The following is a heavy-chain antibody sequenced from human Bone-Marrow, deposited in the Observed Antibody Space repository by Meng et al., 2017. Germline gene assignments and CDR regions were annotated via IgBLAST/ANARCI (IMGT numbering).Heavy chain of an antibody. J-gene: IGHJ5*02. CDR3: ARDNLKDWFDP. Sequence: QVKLVQGVAKAQKPRSLVNVSCKASGGNFSSYAISWLRQAPGQGLEWMGGLITIFGTANYAQKFQGRVTITADESTSTAYMELSSLRAEDTAVYYCARDNLKDWFDPWGQGTLVTVSS. CDR2: LITIFGTA. V-gene: IGHV1-69*01. CDR1: GGNFSSYA.